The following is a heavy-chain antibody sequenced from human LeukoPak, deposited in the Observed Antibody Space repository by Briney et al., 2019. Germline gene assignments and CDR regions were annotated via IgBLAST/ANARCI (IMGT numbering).Heavy chain of an antibody. D-gene: IGHD3-22*01. CDR1: GYTFTSYD. CDR3: ARRSDDYNSSAYYH. CDR2: VNPNSGNT. V-gene: IGHV1-8*01. J-gene: IGHJ4*02. Sequence: ASVKVSCKTSGYTFTSYDLNWVRQATGQGLEWMGWVNPNSGNTGYAQKFQGRVTMTMDPSISTAYMELSSLRSEDTAVYYCARRSDDYNSSAYYHWGQGTLVTVSS.